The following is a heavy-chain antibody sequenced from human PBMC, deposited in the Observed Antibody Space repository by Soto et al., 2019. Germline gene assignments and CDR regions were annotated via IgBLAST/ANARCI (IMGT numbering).Heavy chain of an antibody. J-gene: IGHJ3*01. CDR3: AKSGGNGWFADAFDV. CDR2: IYSGGST. V-gene: IGHV3-53*01. Sequence: GESLKISCAGSGFIVSSYYMSWVRQAPGKGLEWISVIYSGGSTYYADSVKGRFTISRDNSENTLYLQLNSLRAEDTAVYYCAKSGGNGWFADAFDVWGQGTMVTVSS. CDR1: GFIVSSYY. D-gene: IGHD6-19*01.